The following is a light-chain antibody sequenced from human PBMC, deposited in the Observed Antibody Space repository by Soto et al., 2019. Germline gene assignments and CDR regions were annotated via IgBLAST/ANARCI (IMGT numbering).Light chain of an antibody. CDR3: QQYGSSPTT. J-gene: IGKJ3*01. CDR2: GTS. CDR1: QSVSSSY. Sequence: EIVLTQSPGTLSLSPGERATLSCRASQSVSSSYLAWYQQKPGQAPRLLIYGTSSRATGIPARFSGSGSGTDFTLTISRLEPEGFAVYYCQQYGSSPTTFGPGTKVDIK. V-gene: IGKV3-20*01.